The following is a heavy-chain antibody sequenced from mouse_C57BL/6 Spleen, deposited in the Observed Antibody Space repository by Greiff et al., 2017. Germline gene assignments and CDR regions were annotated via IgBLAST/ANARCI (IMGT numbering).Heavy chain of an antibody. Sequence: EVMLVESGEGLVKPGGSLKLSCAASGFTFSSYAMSWVRQTPEKRLAWVAYISSGGDYIYYADTVKGRFTISRDNARNTLYLQMSSLKSEDTAMYYCTREDWDGYYAMDYWGQGTSVTVSS. CDR3: TREDWDGYYAMDY. CDR1: GFTFSSYA. V-gene: IGHV5-9-1*02. CDR2: ISSGGDYI. D-gene: IGHD4-1*01. J-gene: IGHJ4*01.